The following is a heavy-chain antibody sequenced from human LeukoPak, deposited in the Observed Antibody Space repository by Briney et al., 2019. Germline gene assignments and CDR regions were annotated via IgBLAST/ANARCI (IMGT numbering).Heavy chain of an antibody. CDR2: IYYSGST. CDR1: GGSISSYY. J-gene: IGHJ4*02. D-gene: IGHD3-10*01. Sequence: SETLSLTCTVSGGSISSYYWSWIRQLPGKGLEWIGYIYYSGSTNYNPSLKSRVTISVDTSKNQFSLKLSSVTAADTAVYYCARETTMVRGVINYFDYWGQGTLVTVSS. V-gene: IGHV4-59*01. CDR3: ARETTMVRGVINYFDY.